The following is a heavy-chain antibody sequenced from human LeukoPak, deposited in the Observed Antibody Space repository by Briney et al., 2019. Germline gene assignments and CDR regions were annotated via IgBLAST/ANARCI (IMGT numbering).Heavy chain of an antibody. Sequence: SETLSLTCAVSGGSINNYYWSWIRQPPGKGLEWIGYIYYSGSTNYNPSLKSRVTISVDTSKNQFSLKLSSVTAADTAVYYCARDSGGSWPDYYYYYMDVWGKGTTVTVS. CDR3: ARDSGGSWPDYYYYYMDV. CDR2: IYYSGST. D-gene: IGHD2-15*01. CDR1: GGSINNYY. J-gene: IGHJ6*03. V-gene: IGHV4-59*01.